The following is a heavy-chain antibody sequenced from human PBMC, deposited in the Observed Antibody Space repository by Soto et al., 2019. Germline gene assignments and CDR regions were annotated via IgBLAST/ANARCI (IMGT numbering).Heavy chain of an antibody. CDR2: INPNSGGT. V-gene: IGHV1-2*04. J-gene: IGHJ6*03. CDR3: ARVSIAAAGTDYYYMDV. D-gene: IGHD6-13*01. CDR1: GYSLTGNY. Sequence: SVKPSSKYCGYSLTGNYMYCARQAPGQGLEWMGWINPNSGGTNYAQKFQGWVTMTRDTSISTAYMELSRLRSDDTAVYYCARVSIAAAGTDYYYMDVWGKGTTVTVS.